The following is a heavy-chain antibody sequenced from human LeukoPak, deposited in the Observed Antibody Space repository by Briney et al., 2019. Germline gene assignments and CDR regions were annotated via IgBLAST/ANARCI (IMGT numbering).Heavy chain of an antibody. V-gene: IGHV4-59*11. CDR2: IYYSGST. CDR1: GGSISSHY. CDR3: ARRVVVVTANDKSDAFDM. J-gene: IGHJ3*02. D-gene: IGHD2-15*01. Sequence: SETLSLTCTVSGGSISSHYWSWIRQPPGEGLEWIGYIYYSGSTNYNPSLNSRVTISLDTSKNQFSLKLSSVTAADTAVYYCARRVVVVTANDKSDAFDMWGQGTVVTVSS.